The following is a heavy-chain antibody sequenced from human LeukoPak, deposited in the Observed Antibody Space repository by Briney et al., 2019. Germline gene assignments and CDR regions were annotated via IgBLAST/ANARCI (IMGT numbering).Heavy chain of an antibody. Sequence: PSETLSLTCTVSGGSISSYYWSWIRQPPGKGLEWIGEINHSGSTNYNPSLKSRVTISVDTSKNQFSLKLSSVTAADTAVYYCARRRQYYDSSGYHLPFDYWGQGTLVTVSS. D-gene: IGHD3-22*01. CDR1: GGSISSYY. CDR2: INHSGST. J-gene: IGHJ4*02. CDR3: ARRRQYYDSSGYHLPFDY. V-gene: IGHV4-34*01.